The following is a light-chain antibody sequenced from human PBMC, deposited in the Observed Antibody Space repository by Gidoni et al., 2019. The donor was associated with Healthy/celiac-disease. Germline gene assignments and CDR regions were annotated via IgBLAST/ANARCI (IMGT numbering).Light chain of an antibody. CDR1: QSVSSSY. J-gene: IGKJ2*01. Sequence: EIVLTQSPGTLSLSPGERATLSCRASQSVSSSYLAWYQQKPGQAPRLLIYGASSRATDIPDRFSSSGSGTDFTLTISRLEPEDFAVYYCQQYGSSLMYTFXQXTKLEIK. V-gene: IGKV3-20*01. CDR2: GAS. CDR3: QQYGSSLMYT.